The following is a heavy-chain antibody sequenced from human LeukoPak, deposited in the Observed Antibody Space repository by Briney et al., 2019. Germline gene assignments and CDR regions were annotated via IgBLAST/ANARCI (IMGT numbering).Heavy chain of an antibody. CDR1: GGSISSYS. D-gene: IGHD2-15*01. Sequence: SETLSLTCTVPGGSISSYSWSWIRQPPGKGLEWIGYIYYSGSTNYNPSLKSRVTISVDTSKNQFSLKLSSVTAADTAVYYCARAWRYCSGGSCYWFDPWGQGTLVTVSS. J-gene: IGHJ5*02. CDR3: ARAWRYCSGGSCYWFDP. CDR2: IYYSGST. V-gene: IGHV4-59*01.